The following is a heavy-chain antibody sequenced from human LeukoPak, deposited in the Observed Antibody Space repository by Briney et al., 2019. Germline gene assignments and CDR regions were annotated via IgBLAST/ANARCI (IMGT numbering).Heavy chain of an antibody. CDR2: IYYSGST. D-gene: IGHD6-19*01. CDR3: ARGSGWYSNWFDS. CDR1: GGSISSSSHY. Sequence: PSETLSLTCTVSGGSISSSSHYWGWIRQPPGKGLEWIGSIYYSGSTYYNPSLKSRVTISVETSKNQFSLKLSSVTAADTAVYYCARGSGWYSNWFDSWGQGTLVTVSS. J-gene: IGHJ5*01. V-gene: IGHV4-39*07.